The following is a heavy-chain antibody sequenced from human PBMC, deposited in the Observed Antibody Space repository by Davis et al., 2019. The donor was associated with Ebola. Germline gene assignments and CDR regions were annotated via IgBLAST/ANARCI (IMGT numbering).Heavy chain of an antibody. D-gene: IGHD1-7*01. Sequence: SVKVSCKASGGTFSSYAISWVRQAPGQGLEWMGEIIPIFGTANYAQKFQGRVTITADESTSTAYMELSSLRSEDTAVYYCAAGPRYNWNYPYLAYYYGMDVWGQGTTVTVSS. CDR2: IIPIFGTA. V-gene: IGHV1-69*13. CDR3: AAGPRYNWNYPYLAYYYGMDV. CDR1: GGTFSSYA. J-gene: IGHJ6*02.